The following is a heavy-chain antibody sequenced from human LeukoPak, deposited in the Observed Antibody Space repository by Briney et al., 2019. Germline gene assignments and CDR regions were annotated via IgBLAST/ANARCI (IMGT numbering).Heavy chain of an antibody. Sequence: GGSLRLSCAASGFTFSIYSMNWVRQAPGKGLEWVSSISSSSTYIYYADSVKGRFTISRDNAKNSLYLQMNSLRAEGAAVYYCARGHDTGFWSRYSYYFDYWGQGTLVTVSS. V-gene: IGHV3-21*01. CDR3: ARGHDTGFWSRYSYYFDY. J-gene: IGHJ4*02. CDR1: GFTFSIYS. D-gene: IGHD3-3*01. CDR2: ISSSSTYI.